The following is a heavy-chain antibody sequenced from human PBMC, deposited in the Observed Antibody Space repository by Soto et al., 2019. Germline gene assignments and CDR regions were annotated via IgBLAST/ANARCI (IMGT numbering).Heavy chain of an antibody. CDR2: IGGRDGTI. J-gene: IGHJ6*02. V-gene: IGHV3-23*01. Sequence: GGSLRLSCAASGFTFTNFAMSWVRQAPGKGLEWVAYIGGRDGTILYADSVKGRFAISRDNSKNTLYLQANSLRAEDTAVYYCTRGSYCYNSSCLMQKYYFAMDVSGRGPTVTVSS. CDR1: GFTFTNFA. CDR3: TRGSYCYNSSCLMQKYYFAMDV. D-gene: IGHD2-2*01.